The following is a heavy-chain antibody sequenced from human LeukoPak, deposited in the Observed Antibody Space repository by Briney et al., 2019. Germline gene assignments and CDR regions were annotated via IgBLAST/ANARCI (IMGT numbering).Heavy chain of an antibody. J-gene: IGHJ4*02. CDR2: LYSDGNT. CDR3: ARGVEPLAANTLAY. V-gene: IGHV3-53*01. D-gene: IGHD1-14*01. CDR1: GFTVSNND. Sequence: GGSLRLSCAASGFTVSNNDMTWVRQAPGKGLEWVSVLYSDGNTKYADSVQGRFTISRDNSKNTLYLEMNSLSPDDTAVYYCARGVEPLAANTLAYWGQGTLVTVSS.